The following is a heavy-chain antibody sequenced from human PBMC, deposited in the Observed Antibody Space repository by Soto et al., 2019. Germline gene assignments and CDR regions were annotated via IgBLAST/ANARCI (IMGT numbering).Heavy chain of an antibody. CDR1: GFTFSSYA. Sequence: QVQLVESGGGVVQPGRSLRLSCAASGFTFSSYAMHWVRQAPGTGLEWVAVISYEGSNKYYAASVKGRFTISRDNSKNTLYLYMNSLGTEDTAVYYCARVLGGMATVPFDYWGQGGLVTVSS. CDR3: ARVLGGMATVPFDY. J-gene: IGHJ4*02. V-gene: IGHV3-30-3*01. CDR2: ISYEGSNK. D-gene: IGHD4-4*01.